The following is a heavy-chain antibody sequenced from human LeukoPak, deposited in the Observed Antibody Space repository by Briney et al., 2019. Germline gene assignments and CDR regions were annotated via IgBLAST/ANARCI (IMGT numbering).Heavy chain of an antibody. J-gene: IGHJ3*01. CDR1: GGSFSGYY. V-gene: IGHV4-59*10. CDR2: ISASGST. CDR3: ARDLLIADAFAV. Sequence: SETLSLTCAVYGGSFSGYYWSWIRQPPGKGLEWIGRISASGSTNYHPSLKSRVTVSLDTSKNQFSLKLSSVTAADTAVYFCARDLLIADAFAVWGQGTMVTVSS.